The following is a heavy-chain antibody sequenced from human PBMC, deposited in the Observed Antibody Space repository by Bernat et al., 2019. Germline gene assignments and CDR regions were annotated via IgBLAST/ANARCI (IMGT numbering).Heavy chain of an antibody. CDR2: ISGSGGST. CDR1: GFTFSSYA. V-gene: IGHV3-23*01. CDR3: ARLGSSWSFDY. D-gene: IGHD6-13*01. J-gene: IGHJ4*02. Sequence: EVQLLESGGDLVQPGGSLRLSCAASGFTFSSYAMSWVRQAPGKGLEWVSAISGSGGSTYYADSVKGRFTISRDNSKNTLYLQMNSLGAEDTAVYYCARLGSSWSFDYWGQGTLVTVSS.